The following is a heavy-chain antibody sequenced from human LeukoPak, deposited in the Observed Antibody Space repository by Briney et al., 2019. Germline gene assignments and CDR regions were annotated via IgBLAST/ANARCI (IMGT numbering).Heavy chain of an antibody. Sequence: PGGSLRLSCTASGFTFSNYAMSWVRQAPGKGLEWVSAVSGRDTSTYYTDSVKGRFTISRDNSGNTLYLRMNSLRPEDTAVYFCAKDKWIRREAMSGADYWGQGTLVTVSS. CDR1: GFTFSNYA. J-gene: IGHJ4*02. CDR2: VSGRDTST. D-gene: IGHD6-19*01. CDR3: AKDKWIRREAMSGADY. V-gene: IGHV3-23*01.